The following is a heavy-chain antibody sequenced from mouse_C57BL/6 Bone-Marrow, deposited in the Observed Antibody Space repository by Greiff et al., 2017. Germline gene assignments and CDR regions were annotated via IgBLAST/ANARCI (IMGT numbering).Heavy chain of an antibody. V-gene: IGHV14-4*01. Sequence: EVQLQQSGAELVRLGASVKLSCTASGFNIKDDYMHWVKQRPEQGLEWIGWIDPENGDTEYASKFQGKATITADTSSNTAYLQLSSLTSEDTAVYYCTTYDGYPYYYAMDYWGQGTSVTVSS. CDR1: GFNIKDDY. CDR2: IDPENGDT. CDR3: TTYDGYPYYYAMDY. J-gene: IGHJ4*01. D-gene: IGHD2-3*01.